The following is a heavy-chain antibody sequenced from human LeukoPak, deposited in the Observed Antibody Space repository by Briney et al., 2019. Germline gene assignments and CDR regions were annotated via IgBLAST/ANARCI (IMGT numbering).Heavy chain of an antibody. CDR2: IYDSGST. CDR1: GGSISSYY. D-gene: IGHD2-15*01. V-gene: IGHV4-59*01. CDR3: ARQGISGASLSYFDY. J-gene: IGHJ4*02. Sequence: SETLSLTCTVSGGSISSYYWSGIRQPPGKGREWFGNIYDSGSTNYNPSPKCRVTISVDASKPPAPLNLSSVTAADTAVYYCARQGISGASLSYFDYWGEGTLVNVSS.